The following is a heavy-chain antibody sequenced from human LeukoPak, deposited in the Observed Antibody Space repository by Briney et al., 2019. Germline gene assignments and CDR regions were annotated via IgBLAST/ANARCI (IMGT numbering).Heavy chain of an antibody. D-gene: IGHD6-13*01. CDR3: AKSAAAAGRTYFDS. V-gene: IGHV3-23*01. CDR2: VSGSGGST. Sequence: GGSLRLSCAASGCTFSSYAMSWVRQAPGKGLEWVSDVSGSGGSTYYADTVKGRFTISRDNSKNTLYLQMNSVRAEDTAVYYCAKSAAAAGRTYFDSWGQGTLVTVSS. CDR1: GCTFSSYA. J-gene: IGHJ4*02.